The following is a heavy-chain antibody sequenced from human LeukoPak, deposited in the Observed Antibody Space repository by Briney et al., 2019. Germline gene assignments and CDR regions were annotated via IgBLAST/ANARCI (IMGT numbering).Heavy chain of an antibody. J-gene: IGHJ6*02. Sequence: ASVKPSCKASGGTFSSYAISWVRQAPGQGLEWMGRIITILGRANYAQKFQGRVTITADKSTSTAYMELSSLRTEDTAVYYCARDRGYSYDSSYYYYGMDVWGQGTTVTVSS. CDR1: GGTFSSYA. CDR3: ARDRGYSYDSSYYYYGMDV. D-gene: IGHD5-18*01. CDR2: IITILGRA. V-gene: IGHV1-69*04.